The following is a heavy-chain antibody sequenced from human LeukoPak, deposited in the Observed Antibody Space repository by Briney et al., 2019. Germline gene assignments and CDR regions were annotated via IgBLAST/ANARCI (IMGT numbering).Heavy chain of an antibody. CDR1: GYTFTSYD. CDR3: AREWELLDY. Sequence: ASVKVSCKASGYTFTSYDINWVRQATGQGLEWMGWMNPNSGNTGYAQKFQGRVTMTRDTSISTAYMELSRLRSDDTAVYYCAREWELLDYWGQGTLVTVSS. J-gene: IGHJ4*02. CDR2: MNPNSGNT. V-gene: IGHV1-8*01. D-gene: IGHD1-26*01.